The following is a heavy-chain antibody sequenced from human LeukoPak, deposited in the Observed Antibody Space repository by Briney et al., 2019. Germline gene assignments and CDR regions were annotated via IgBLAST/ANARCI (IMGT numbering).Heavy chain of an antibody. CDR2: ISAYNGNT. CDR3: ARHARSSSSSLVYYMDV. CDR1: GYTFTSYG. D-gene: IGHD6-6*01. J-gene: IGHJ6*03. Sequence: GASVKVSCKASGYTFTSYGISWVRQAPGQGLEWMGWISAYNGNTNYAQKLQGRVTMTTDTSTSTAYMELRSLRSYDTAVYYCARHARSSSSSLVYYMDVWGKGTTVTVSS. V-gene: IGHV1-18*01.